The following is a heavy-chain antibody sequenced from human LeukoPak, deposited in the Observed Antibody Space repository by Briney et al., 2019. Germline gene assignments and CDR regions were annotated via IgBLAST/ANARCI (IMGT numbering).Heavy chain of an antibody. D-gene: IGHD2-2*01. CDR1: GYTFASYY. CDR3: ARSPAAYDAFDI. V-gene: IGHV1-46*03. Sequence: ASVKVSCKASGYTFASYYMHWVRQAPGQGLEWMGIINPSGGSTSYAQKFQGRVTMTRDTSTSTVYMELSSLRSEDTAVYYCARSPAAYDAFDIWGQGTMVTVSS. CDR2: INPSGGST. J-gene: IGHJ3*02.